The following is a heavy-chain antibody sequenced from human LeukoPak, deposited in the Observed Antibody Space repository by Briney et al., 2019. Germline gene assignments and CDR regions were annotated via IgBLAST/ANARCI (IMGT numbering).Heavy chain of an antibody. J-gene: IGHJ6*02. V-gene: IGHV3-23*01. CDR2: ISGSGGST. CDR1: GFTFSSYA. CDR3: AKHDSSGYYYYYYYGMDV. D-gene: IGHD3-22*01. Sequence: GGSLRLSCAASGFTFSSYAMSWVRQAPGKGLEWVSAISGSGGSTYYADSVKGRFTISRDNSKNTLYLQMNSLRAEDTAVYYCAKHDSSGYYYYYYYGMDVWGHGTTVTVSS.